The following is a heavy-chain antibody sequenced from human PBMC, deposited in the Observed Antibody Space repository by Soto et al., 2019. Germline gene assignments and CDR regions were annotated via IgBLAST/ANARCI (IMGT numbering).Heavy chain of an antibody. CDR2: IYSGGST. CDR1: GFTVSSNY. Sequence: GGSLRLSCAASGFTVSSNYMSWVHQAPGKGLEWVSVIYSGGSTYYADSVKGRFTISRDNSKNTLYLQMNSLRAEDTAVYYCAGSRDWEYFDYWGQGTLVTVSS. D-gene: IGHD3-9*01. V-gene: IGHV3-53*01. CDR3: AGSRDWEYFDY. J-gene: IGHJ4*02.